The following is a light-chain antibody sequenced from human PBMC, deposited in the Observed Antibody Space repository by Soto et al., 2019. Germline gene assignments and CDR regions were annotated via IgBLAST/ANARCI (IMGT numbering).Light chain of an antibody. J-gene: IGKJ1*01. CDR1: QTISSW. CDR3: QHYNSYSEA. Sequence: DIHITQSPSTLSRPVGDRVTITCLSSQTISSWLAWYQQKPGKAPKLLIYKASTLKSGVPSRFSGSGSGTEFTLTISSLQPDDFATYYCQHYNSYSEAFGHGTQVDIK. CDR2: KAS. V-gene: IGKV1-5*03.